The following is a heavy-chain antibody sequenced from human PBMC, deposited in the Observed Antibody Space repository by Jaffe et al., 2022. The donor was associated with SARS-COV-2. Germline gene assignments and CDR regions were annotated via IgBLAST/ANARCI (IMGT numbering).Heavy chain of an antibody. J-gene: IGHJ3*02. Sequence: EVQLVESGGGLVQPGGSLRLSCAASGFTFSSYEMNWVRQAPGKGLEWVSYISSSGSTIYYADSVKGRFTISRDNAKNSLYLQMNSLRAEDTAVYYCAREWEPPGGDAFDIWGQGTMVTVSS. D-gene: IGHD1-26*01. V-gene: IGHV3-48*03. CDR2: ISSSGSTI. CDR3: AREWEPPGGDAFDI. CDR1: GFTFSSYE.